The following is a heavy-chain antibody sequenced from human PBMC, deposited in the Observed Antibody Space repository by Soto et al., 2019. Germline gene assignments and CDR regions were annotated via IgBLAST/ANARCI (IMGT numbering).Heavy chain of an antibody. CDR2: IYYSGST. D-gene: IGHD5-12*01. Sequence: SETLSLTCTFSGGSISSSSYYWGWIRQPPGKGLEWIGYIYYSGSTYYNPSLKSRVTISVDRSKNQFSLKLSSVTAADTAVYYCAAGGGLPRYYWAQGTLVTVSS. CDR1: GGSISSSSYY. J-gene: IGHJ4*02. CDR3: AAGGGLPRYY. V-gene: IGHV4-39*07.